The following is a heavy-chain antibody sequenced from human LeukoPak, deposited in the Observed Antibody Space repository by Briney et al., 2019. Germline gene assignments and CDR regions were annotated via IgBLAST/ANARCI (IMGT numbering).Heavy chain of an antibody. Sequence: SVTVSCKASGGTFSSYAISWVRQAPGQGLEWMGGIIPIFGTANYAQKFQGRVTITTDESTSTAYMELSSLRSEDTAVYYCARASHRIRRSNQTYYMDVWGKGTTVTVSS. CDR3: ARASHRIRRSNQTYYMDV. J-gene: IGHJ6*03. V-gene: IGHV1-69*05. CDR2: IIPIFGTA. D-gene: IGHD2-15*01. CDR1: GGTFSSYA.